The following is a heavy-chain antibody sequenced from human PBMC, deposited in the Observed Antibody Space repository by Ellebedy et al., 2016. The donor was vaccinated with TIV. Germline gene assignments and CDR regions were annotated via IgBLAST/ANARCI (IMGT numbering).Heavy chain of an antibody. CDR3: ARGARWYGY. CDR2: ISAGSSSP. V-gene: IGHV3-11*06. D-gene: IGHD6-13*01. CDR1: GFTFSDYY. Sequence: PGGSLRLSCAASGFTFSDYYMSWIRQAPGKGLEWVSHISAGSSSPNYADSVKGRFTIYRDNAKKSLYLQMSSLRVEDTAVYYCARGARWYGYWGQGTLVTVSS. J-gene: IGHJ4*02.